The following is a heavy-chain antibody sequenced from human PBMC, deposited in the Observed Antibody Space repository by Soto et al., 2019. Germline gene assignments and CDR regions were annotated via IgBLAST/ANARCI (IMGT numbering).Heavy chain of an antibody. CDR3: AREGPDYGDWNY. J-gene: IGHJ4*02. D-gene: IGHD4-17*01. CDR1: GYTFTSSA. CDR2: LNAGNGNT. Sequence: QVQLVHSGAEVKKPGASVKVSCKASGYTFTSSAMHWVRQAPGQRPEWMGWLNAGNGNTKYSQKLQGRVTITRDTSASTAYMVLSSLRSDDTAVYYCAREGPDYGDWNYWGQGTLVTVAS. V-gene: IGHV1-3*01.